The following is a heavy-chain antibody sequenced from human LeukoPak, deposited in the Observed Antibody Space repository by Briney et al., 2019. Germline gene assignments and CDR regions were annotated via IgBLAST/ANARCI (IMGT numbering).Heavy chain of an antibody. CDR3: AGKTMDYFDY. Sequence: SVKVSCKASGGTFSSYAISWVRQAPGQGLEWMGGIIPIFGTANYAQKFQGRVTITADESTSTAYMELSSLRSEDTVVYYCAGKTMDYFDYWGQGTLVTVSS. J-gene: IGHJ4*02. CDR2: IIPIFGTA. CDR1: GGTFSSYA. D-gene: IGHD3-10*01. V-gene: IGHV1-69*13.